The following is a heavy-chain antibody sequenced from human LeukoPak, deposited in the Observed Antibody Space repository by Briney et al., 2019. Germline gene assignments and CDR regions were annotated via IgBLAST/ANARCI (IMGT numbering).Heavy chain of an antibody. D-gene: IGHD1-26*01. CDR3: AGGSTAPYYFDY. CDR2: IYASGRT. J-gene: IGHJ4*02. CDR1: GGSISSYY. Sequence: SETLSLTCTVSGGSISSYYWSWIRQPAGKGLEWIGRIYASGRTTNNPSLKSRVTISLDRSKNQFSLRLSSVTAADTAVYYCAGGSTAPYYFDYWGQGTLVTVSS. V-gene: IGHV4-4*07.